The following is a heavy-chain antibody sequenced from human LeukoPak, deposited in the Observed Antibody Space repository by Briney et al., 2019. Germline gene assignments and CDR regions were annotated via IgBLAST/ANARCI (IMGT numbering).Heavy chain of an antibody. CDR3: ARLRYCTNGVCP. V-gene: IGHV3-23*01. D-gene: IGHD2-8*01. J-gene: IGHJ5*02. CDR1: GFTFSSYA. CDR2: ISGSGDTT. Sequence: PGGSLRLSCVVSGFTFSSYAVNWVRQAPGKGLEWVSIISGSGDTTYYADSVKGRFTISRDNAKNSLYLQMNSLRAEDTAVYYCARLRYCTNGVCPWGQGTLVTVSS.